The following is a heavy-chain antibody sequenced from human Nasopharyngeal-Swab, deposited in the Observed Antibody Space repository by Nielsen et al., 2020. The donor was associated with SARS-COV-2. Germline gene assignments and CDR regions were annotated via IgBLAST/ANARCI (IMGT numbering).Heavy chain of an antibody. D-gene: IGHD3-3*01. J-gene: IGHJ4*02. Sequence: VRQAPGKGLEWVALISYDGNENYYADSLKGRFTISRDNAKNALYLQVNSLRSEDTAVYCCAFGAFYFDHWGQGTLVTVSS. CDR2: ISYDGNEN. V-gene: IGHV3-30*03. CDR3: AFGAFYFDH.